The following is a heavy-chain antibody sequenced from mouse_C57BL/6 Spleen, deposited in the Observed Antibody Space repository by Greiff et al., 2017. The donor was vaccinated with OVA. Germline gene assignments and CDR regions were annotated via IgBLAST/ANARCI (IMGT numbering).Heavy chain of an antibody. Sequence: VKLVESGAELVKPGASVKISCKASGYAFSSYWMNWVKQRPGKGLEWIGQIYPGDGDTNYNGKFKGKATLTADKASSTAYLQLSSLTSEDSAVYFCASITTGPFDYWGQGTTLTVSS. CDR1: GYAFSSYW. CDR3: ASITTGPFDY. D-gene: IGHD1-1*01. J-gene: IGHJ2*01. CDR2: IYPGDGDT. V-gene: IGHV1-80*01.